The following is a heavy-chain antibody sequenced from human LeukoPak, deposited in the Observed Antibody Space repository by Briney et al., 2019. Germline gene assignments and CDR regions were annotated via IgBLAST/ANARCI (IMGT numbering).Heavy chain of an antibody. Sequence: GASVKVSCKASGGTFSSYAISWVRQAPGQGLEWMGGIIPFFGTANYAQKFQGRVTITADESTSTAYMELSSLRSEDTAVYYCARVVVVPAAMPDNWFDPWGQGTLVTVSS. CDR2: IIPFFGTA. CDR1: GGTFSSYA. J-gene: IGHJ5*02. V-gene: IGHV1-69*13. D-gene: IGHD2-2*01. CDR3: ARVVVVPAAMPDNWFDP.